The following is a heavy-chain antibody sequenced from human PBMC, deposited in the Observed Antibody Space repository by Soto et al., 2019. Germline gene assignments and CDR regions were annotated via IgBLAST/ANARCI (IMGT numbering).Heavy chain of an antibody. CDR1: GGSIKTGGYY. CDR2: VYYTGST. J-gene: IGHJ4*02. Sequence: QVQLLESGPGLVKPSQTLSLTCTVSGGSIKTGGYYWSWIRQFPGKGLEWIGNVYYTGSTSSNPALESRLSISIDTSKNQFSLNVSSVTAADTAIFYCARSLVRGVHVDWGQGTLVTVSS. V-gene: IGHV4-31*03. D-gene: IGHD3-10*01. CDR3: ARSLVRGVHVD.